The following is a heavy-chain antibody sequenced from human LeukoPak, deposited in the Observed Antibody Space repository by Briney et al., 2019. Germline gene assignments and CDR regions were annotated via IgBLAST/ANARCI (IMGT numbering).Heavy chain of an antibody. V-gene: IGHV3-53*04. Sequence: VGSLRLSCAASGFTVSSNYMSWVRQAPGKGLEWVSVIYSGGSTYYADSVKGRFTISRHNSKNTLYLQMNSLRAEDTAVYYCARGISSSSWKWFDPWGQGTLVTVSS. CDR2: IYSGGST. CDR3: ARGISSSSWKWFDP. J-gene: IGHJ5*02. CDR1: GFTVSSNY. D-gene: IGHD6-13*01.